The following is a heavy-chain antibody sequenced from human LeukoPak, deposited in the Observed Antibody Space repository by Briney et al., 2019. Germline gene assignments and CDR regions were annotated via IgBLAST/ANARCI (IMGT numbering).Heavy chain of an antibody. CDR2: ISSSGSYI. V-gene: IGHV3-21*01. CDR3: ASSPGVTYYFDF. J-gene: IGHJ4*02. Sequence: PGGSLRLSCAASGFTFSSYTMNWVRQAPGKGLEWVSSISSSGSYIYYADSVKGRFTISRDNAKNSLYLQMNSLRAEDTAVYYCASSPGVTYYFDFWGQGTLPTVSS. CDR1: GFTFSSYT.